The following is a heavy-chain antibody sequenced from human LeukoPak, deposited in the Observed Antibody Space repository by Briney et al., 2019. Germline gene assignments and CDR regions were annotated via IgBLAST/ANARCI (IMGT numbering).Heavy chain of an antibody. CDR3: AKGGYYDFWSDEVSYYFDY. V-gene: IGHV3-23*01. D-gene: IGHD3-3*01. J-gene: IGHJ4*02. Sequence: GGSLRLSCAASGFTFSSYAMSWVRQAPGKGLEWDSAISGSGGSTYYADSVKGRFTISRDNSKNTLYLQMNSLRAEDTAVYYCAKGGYYDFWSDEVSYYFDYWGQGTLVTVSS. CDR1: GFTFSSYA. CDR2: ISGSGGST.